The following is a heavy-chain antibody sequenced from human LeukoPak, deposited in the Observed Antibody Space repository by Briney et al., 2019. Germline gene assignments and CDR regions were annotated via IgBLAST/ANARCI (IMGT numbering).Heavy chain of an antibody. CDR2: ISAYNGNT. J-gene: IGHJ3*02. CDR1: GYTFTSYG. V-gene: IGHV1-18*01. Sequence: GASVKVSCKASGYTFTSYGISWVRQAPGQGLEWMGWISAYNGNTNYAQKLQGRVTMTTDTSTSTAYMELRSLRSDDTAVYYCVRGADYYDSSDDAFDIWGQGTMVTVSS. CDR3: VRGADYYDSSDDAFDI. D-gene: IGHD3-22*01.